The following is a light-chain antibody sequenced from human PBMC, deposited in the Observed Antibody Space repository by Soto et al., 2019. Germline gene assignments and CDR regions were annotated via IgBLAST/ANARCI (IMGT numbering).Light chain of an antibody. V-gene: IGLV2-14*01. J-gene: IGLJ2*01. CDR3: ATWDDGVNGVL. CDR1: SSDVGGYNY. Sequence: QSALTQPASVSGSPGQSITISCTGTSSDVGGYNYVSWYQQHPGKAPKLMIYEVSNRPSGVSNRFSGSKSGTSASLAISGLQAEDEADYYCATWDDGVNGVLFGGGTKLTVL. CDR2: EVS.